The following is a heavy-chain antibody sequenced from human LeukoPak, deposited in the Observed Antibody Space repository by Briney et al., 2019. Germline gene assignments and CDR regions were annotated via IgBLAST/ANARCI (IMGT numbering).Heavy chain of an antibody. CDR2: IYTSGST. CDR3: ARDRYNRNDDNYYFDY. CDR1: GGSISSYY. J-gene: IGHJ4*02. Sequence: PSETLSLTCTVSGGSISSYYWSWIRQPAGKGLEWIGRIYTSGSTNYNPSLKSRVTMSVDTSKNQFSLKLSSVTAADTAVYYCARDRYNRNDDNYYFDYWGQGTLVTVSS. V-gene: IGHV4-4*07. D-gene: IGHD1-1*01.